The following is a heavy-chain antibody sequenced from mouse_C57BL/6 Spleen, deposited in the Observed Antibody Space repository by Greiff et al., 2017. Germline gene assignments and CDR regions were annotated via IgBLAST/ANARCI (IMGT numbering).Heavy chain of an antibody. V-gene: IGHV3-6*01. CDR2: ISYDGSN. CDR3: AKTGTVPFDY. D-gene: IGHD4-1*01. J-gene: IGHJ2*01. CDR1: GYSITSGYY. Sequence: EVQLQQSGPGLVKPSQSLSLTCSVTGYSITSGYYWNWIRQFPGNKLEWMGYISYDGSNNYNPSLKNRISITRDTSKNQFFLKLNSVTTEDTATYYCAKTGTVPFDYWGQGTTLTVSS.